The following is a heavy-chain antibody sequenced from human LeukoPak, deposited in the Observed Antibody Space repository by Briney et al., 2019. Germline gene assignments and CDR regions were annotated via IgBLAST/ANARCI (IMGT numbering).Heavy chain of an antibody. CDR3: AKDRVGIGGLFDY. J-gene: IGHJ4*02. Sequence: GGSLRLSCAASGFTFSSYSMSWVRQAPGKGLEWISYITSSGNTIYYADSVKGRFTISRDNSKNTLYLQMNSLRAEDTAVYYCAKDRVGIGGLFDYWGQGTLVTVSS. D-gene: IGHD2-21*01. CDR2: ITSSGNTI. V-gene: IGHV3-48*01. CDR1: GFTFSSYS.